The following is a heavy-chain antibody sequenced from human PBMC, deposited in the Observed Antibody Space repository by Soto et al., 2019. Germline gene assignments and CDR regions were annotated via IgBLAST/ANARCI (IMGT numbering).Heavy chain of an antibody. CDR2: INHSGST. J-gene: IGHJ6*02. D-gene: IGHD3-10*01. V-gene: IGHV4-34*01. CDR3: ARGFGYYYGMDV. Sequence: ASETLSLTCAVYGGSFSGYYWSWIRQPPGKGLEWIGEINHSGSTNYNPSLKSRVTISVDTSKNQFSLKLSSVTAADTAVYYCARGFGYYYGMDVWGQGTTVTVSS. CDR1: GGSFSGYY.